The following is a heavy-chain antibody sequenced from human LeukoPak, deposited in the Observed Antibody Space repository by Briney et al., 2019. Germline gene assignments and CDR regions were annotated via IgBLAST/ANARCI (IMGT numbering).Heavy chain of an antibody. D-gene: IGHD6-19*01. CDR1: GGSFSGYY. CDR3: ARGVYNTGWYRRRWFDP. V-gene: IGHV4-34*01. J-gene: IGHJ5*02. Sequence: SETLSLTCAVYGGSFSGYYWSWIRQPPGKGLKWIGEINHSGSTNYNPSLKSRVTISVDTSKNQFSLKLSSVTAADTAVYYCARGVYNTGWYRRRWFDPWGQGTLVTVSS. CDR2: INHSGST.